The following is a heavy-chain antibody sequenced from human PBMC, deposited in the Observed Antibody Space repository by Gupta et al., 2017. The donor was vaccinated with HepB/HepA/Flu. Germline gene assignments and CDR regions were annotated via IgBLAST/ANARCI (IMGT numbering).Heavy chain of an antibody. V-gene: IGHV3-23*01. CDR2: ISGSGSSR. CDR3: AKTVDYGGLTGIDY. Sequence: EVHLLESGGGLIQPGGSLRLSCAASGFTFSSYAMNLVRQAPGKGLEWVSLISGSGSSRNYADSVRGRFTISRDNSNNTLYLQMNSLRAEDTAVYYCAKTVDYGGLTGIDYWGQGIPVTVSS. D-gene: IGHD4-23*01. J-gene: IGHJ4*02. CDR1: GFTFSSYA.